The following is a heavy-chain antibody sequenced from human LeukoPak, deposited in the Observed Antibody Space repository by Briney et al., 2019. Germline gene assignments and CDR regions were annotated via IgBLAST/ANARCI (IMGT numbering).Heavy chain of an antibody. CDR3: ARLTHGGYYYMDV. CDR1: APSISSGYY. Sequence: ASETLSLTSTVAAPSISSGYYWGWIRQPPGKGLEWIATIHYSASTYYNPSLESRVNISLDTSKNQFSLKLSSVTGADTAIYYCARLTHGGYYYMDVWGKGTTVTVSS. J-gene: IGHJ6*03. V-gene: IGHV4-38-2*02. D-gene: IGHD3-16*01. CDR2: IHYSAST.